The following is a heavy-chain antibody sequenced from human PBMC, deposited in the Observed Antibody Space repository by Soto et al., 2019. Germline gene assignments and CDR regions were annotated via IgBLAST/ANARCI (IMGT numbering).Heavy chain of an antibody. CDR1: GYTFTSYG. D-gene: IGHD1-1*01. Sequence: QVHLVQSGAEVKKPGASVKVSCKGSGYTFTSYGITWVRQALGQGLEWMGWISARNGDTDYAQKLQGRVTVTRDPSTSTAYMELRSLRSDDTAVYYCARGRYGDYWGQGALVTVSS. CDR2: ISARNGDT. CDR3: ARGRYGDY. V-gene: IGHV1-18*01. J-gene: IGHJ4*02.